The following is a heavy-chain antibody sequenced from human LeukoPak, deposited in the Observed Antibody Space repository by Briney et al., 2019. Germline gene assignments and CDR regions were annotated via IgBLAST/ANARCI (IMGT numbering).Heavy chain of an antibody. D-gene: IGHD1-1*01. CDR2: IYYSGST. CDR1: GGSISSSSYY. Sequence: SETLSLTCTVSGGSISSSSYYWGWIRQPPGKGLEWIGSIYYSGSTYYNPSLKSRVTISVDTSKNQFSLKLSSVTAADTAVYYCARAFRLTTIDYWGQGTLVTVSS. CDR3: ARAFRLTTIDY. V-gene: IGHV4-39*07. J-gene: IGHJ4*02.